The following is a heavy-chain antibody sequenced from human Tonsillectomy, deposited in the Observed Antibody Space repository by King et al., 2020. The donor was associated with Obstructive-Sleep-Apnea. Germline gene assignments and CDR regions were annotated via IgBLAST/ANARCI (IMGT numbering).Heavy chain of an antibody. CDR2: IYYSGST. Sequence: VQLQESGPGLVKPSETLSLTCTVSGGSISSYYWSWIRQPPGKGLEWIGYIYYSGSTNYNPSLKSRVTISVDTPKNQFSLKLSSVTAADTAVYSCARNARESYYYYGMDVWGQGTTVTVSS. J-gene: IGHJ6*02. V-gene: IGHV4-59*01. CDR3: ARNARESYYYYGMDV. CDR1: GGSISSYY.